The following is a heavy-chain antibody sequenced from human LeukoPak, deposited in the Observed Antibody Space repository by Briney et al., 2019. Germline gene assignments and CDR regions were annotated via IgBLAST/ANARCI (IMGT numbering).Heavy chain of an antibody. D-gene: IGHD3-22*01. J-gene: IGHJ4*02. CDR2: INPNSGAT. CDR3: ARSAITTIPNFDY. V-gene: IGHV1-2*02. CDR1: GYTFTGYY. Sequence: ASVKLSCKASGYTFTGYYIHWVRQAPGQGLEWMGWINPNSGATNNAQKFQGRVTVSRDTSISTTYMELSRLGSDDMAVYYCARSAITTIPNFDYWGQGTLVTVSS.